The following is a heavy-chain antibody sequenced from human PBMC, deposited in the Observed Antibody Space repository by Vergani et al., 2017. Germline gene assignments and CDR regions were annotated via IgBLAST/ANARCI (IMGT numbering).Heavy chain of an antibody. CDR3: ARSLPYSSSWYHHYYYGMDV. V-gene: IGHV3-33*01. J-gene: IGHJ6*02. CDR1: GFTFSSYG. D-gene: IGHD6-13*01. CDR2: IWYDGSNK. Sequence: QVQLVESGGGVVQPGRSLRLSCAASGFTFSSYGMHWVRQAPGKGLEGVAVIWYDGSNKYYADSVKGRFTISRDNSKNKLYLQMNSLRAEDTAVYYCARSLPYSSSWYHHYYYGMDVWGQGTTVTVSS.